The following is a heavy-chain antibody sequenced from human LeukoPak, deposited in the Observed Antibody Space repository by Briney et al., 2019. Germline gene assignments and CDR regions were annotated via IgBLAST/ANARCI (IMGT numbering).Heavy chain of an antibody. V-gene: IGHV3-23*01. CDR2: ISATGGDT. J-gene: IGHJ4*02. CDR1: EFTLNLNA. Sequence: PGGSLRLSCAALEFTLNLNALTWVGKAPGKGLNWVSGISATGGDTYYADSVKGRFTISRDNTKNTLYVQMDSLRGEDTAVYYCAKGDYGDWYFDSWGQGTLVTVSS. D-gene: IGHD4-17*01. CDR3: AKGDYGDWYFDS.